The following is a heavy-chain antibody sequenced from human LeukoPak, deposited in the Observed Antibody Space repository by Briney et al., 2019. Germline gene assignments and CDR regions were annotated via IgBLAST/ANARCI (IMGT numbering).Heavy chain of an antibody. J-gene: IGHJ4*02. CDR3: ARRAGAYTHPYDY. D-gene: IGHD3-16*01. CDR1: GFTVSSNS. CDR2: IYSAGSI. V-gene: IGHV3-53*01. Sequence: GGSLRLSCTVSGFTVSSNSMSWVRQAPGKGLEWVSFIYSAGSIYYSDPVKGRFTISIDNSKNALYLQMNSLRAEDTAVYYCARRAGAYTHPYDYWGQGTLVTVSS.